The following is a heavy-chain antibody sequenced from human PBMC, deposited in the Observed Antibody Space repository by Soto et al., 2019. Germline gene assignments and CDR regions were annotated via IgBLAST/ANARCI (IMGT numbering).Heavy chain of an antibody. CDR1: GYTFTSYA. J-gene: IGHJ4*02. Sequence: QVQLVQSGAEVKKPGASVKVSCKASGYTFTSYAMHWVRQAPGQRLEWMGWINAGNGNTKYSQKFQGRVTITRDTSASTAYMELSSLRSEDTAVYYWASEVRSYYYGSGSYDYWGQGTLVTVSS. D-gene: IGHD3-10*01. V-gene: IGHV1-3*01. CDR2: INAGNGNT. CDR3: ASEVRSYYYGSGSYDY.